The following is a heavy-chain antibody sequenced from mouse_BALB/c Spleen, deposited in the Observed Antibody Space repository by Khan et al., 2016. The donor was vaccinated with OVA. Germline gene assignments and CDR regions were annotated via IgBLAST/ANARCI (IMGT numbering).Heavy chain of an antibody. V-gene: IGHV1S136*01. D-gene: IGHD4-1*01. Sequence: EVQLQESGPELVEPGASVKMSCKASGYTFTNYVMHWVKQKPGQGLEWIGYINPYNAGTRYNEKFKGKATLTADRSSTTAYMELSSLTSEDSAVYSCARGASSWDCSFPYWGQGTLVTVSA. J-gene: IGHJ3*01. CDR2: INPYNAGT. CDR3: ARGASSWDCSFPY. CDR1: GYTFTNYV.